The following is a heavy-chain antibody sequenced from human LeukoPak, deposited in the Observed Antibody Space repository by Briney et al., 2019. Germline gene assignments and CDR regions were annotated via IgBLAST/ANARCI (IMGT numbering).Heavy chain of an antibody. CDR3: ARAPRRCSSTSCYFGHYYGMDV. D-gene: IGHD2-2*01. CDR1: GGSFSGYY. J-gene: IGHJ6*02. Sequence: ETLSLTCAVYGGSFSGYYWSWIRPPPGKGLEWIGEINHSGGTNYNPSLKSRVTISVDTSKNQFSLKLSSVTAADTAVYYCARAPRRCSSTSCYFGHYYGMDVWGQGTTVTVSS. CDR2: INHSGGT. V-gene: IGHV4-34*01.